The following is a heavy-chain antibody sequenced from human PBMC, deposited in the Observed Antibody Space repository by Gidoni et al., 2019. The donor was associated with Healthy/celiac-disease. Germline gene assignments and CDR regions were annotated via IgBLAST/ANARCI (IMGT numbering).Heavy chain of an antibody. D-gene: IGHD3-22*01. Sequence: EVQLVESGGGLVQPGRSLRLSCTASGFTFGDYAMSWFRQAPGKGLEWVGFIRSKAYGGTTEYAASVKGRFTISRDDSKSIAYLQMNSLKTEDTAVYYCTRYYYDSSGYYDDAFDIWGQGTMVTVSS. CDR3: TRYYYDSSGYYDDAFDI. J-gene: IGHJ3*02. CDR1: GFTFGDYA. CDR2: IRSKAYGGTT. V-gene: IGHV3-49*03.